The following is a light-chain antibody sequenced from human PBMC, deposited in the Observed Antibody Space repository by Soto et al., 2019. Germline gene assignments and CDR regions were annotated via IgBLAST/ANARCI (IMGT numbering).Light chain of an antibody. CDR2: GAS. V-gene: IGKV3-20*01. CDR1: QSVSRSF. CDR3: QQYDTSPRT. Sequence: EIVLKQSPGTLSLSPGERATLSCRASQSVSRSFLAWYQQKPGQAPRLLIYGASSRATGIPDRFSGSGSGTDFTLTISRLEPEDSALYYCQQYDTSPRTFGQGTKLEI. J-gene: IGKJ2*01.